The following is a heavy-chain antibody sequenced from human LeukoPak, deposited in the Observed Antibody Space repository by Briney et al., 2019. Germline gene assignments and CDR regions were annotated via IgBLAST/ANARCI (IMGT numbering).Heavy chain of an antibody. CDR3: AKGRAATGGSTVFDY. Sequence: GGSLRLSCAASGFTFSSYAMSWVRQAPGKGLEWVSAISGSGGSTYYVDSVKGRFTISRDNSKNTLYLQMNSLRAEDTAVYYCAKGRAATGGSTVFDYWGQGTLVTVSS. CDR2: ISGSGGST. J-gene: IGHJ4*02. D-gene: IGHD6-25*01. CDR1: GFTFSSYA. V-gene: IGHV3-23*01.